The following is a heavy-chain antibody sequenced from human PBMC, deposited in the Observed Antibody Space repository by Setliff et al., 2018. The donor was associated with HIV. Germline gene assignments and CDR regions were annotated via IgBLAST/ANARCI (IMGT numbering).Heavy chain of an antibody. CDR2: LFYNGNT. CDR3: ARQFRYPNRAVAGVDY. V-gene: IGHV4-39*01. D-gene: IGHD6-19*01. J-gene: IGHJ4*02. Sequence: PSETLSLTCTVSGGSINNNSYYWGWVRQPPGKGLELIGNLFYNGNTYYNPSLKSRVTISVDTSKNQFSLKLSSVTAADTAIYFCARQFRYPNRAVAGVDYWGQGTLVTVSS. CDR1: GGSINNNSYY.